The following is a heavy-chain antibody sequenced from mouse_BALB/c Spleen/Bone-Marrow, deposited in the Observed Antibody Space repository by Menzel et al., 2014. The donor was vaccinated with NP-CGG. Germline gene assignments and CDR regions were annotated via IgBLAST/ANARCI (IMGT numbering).Heavy chain of an antibody. V-gene: IGHV1-82*01. D-gene: IGHD2-3*01. CDR2: IYPGDGDT. CDR1: GYAFSSSW. J-gene: IGHJ4*01. Sequence: QVPLQQSGPELVKPGASVKISCKASGYAFSSSWMNWVKQRPGQGLEWIGRIYPGDGDTKYNGKFKGKATLTADKSSSTAYMQLSSLTSVDSAVYFCARSDGYRDMDYWGQGTSVTVSS. CDR3: ARSDGYRDMDY.